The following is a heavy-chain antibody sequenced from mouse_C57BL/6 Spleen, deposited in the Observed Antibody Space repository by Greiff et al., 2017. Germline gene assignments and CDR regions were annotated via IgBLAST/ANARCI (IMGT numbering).Heavy chain of an antibody. J-gene: IGHJ4*01. Sequence: VKLQESGAELVRPGASVKLSCKASGYTFTDYYINWVKQRPGQGLEWIARIYPGSGNTYYNEKFKGKATLTAEKSSSTAYMQLSSLTSEDSAVYFCARGGLLNPSYAMDYWGQGTSVTVSS. CDR1: GYTFTDYY. CDR2: IYPGSGNT. D-gene: IGHD2-3*01. CDR3: ARGGLLNPSYAMDY. V-gene: IGHV1-76*01.